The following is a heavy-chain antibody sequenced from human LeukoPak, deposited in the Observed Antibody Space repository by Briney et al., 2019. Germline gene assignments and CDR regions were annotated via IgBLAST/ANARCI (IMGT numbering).Heavy chain of an antibody. CDR2: INRDGSSA. D-gene: IGHD3-22*01. CDR3: ARVDSNGWALEY. Sequence: GGSLRLSCAASGFTLSGFWMHWIRQAPGKGLMWLSRINRDGSSADYADFVKGRFTISRDNARSTLDLQMNSLRVEDTAVYYCARVDSNGWALEYWGQGTLVTVSS. CDR1: GFTLSGFW. V-gene: IGHV3-74*01. J-gene: IGHJ4*02.